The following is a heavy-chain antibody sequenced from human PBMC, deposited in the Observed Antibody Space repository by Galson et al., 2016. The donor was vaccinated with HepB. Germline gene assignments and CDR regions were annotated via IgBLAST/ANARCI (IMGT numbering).Heavy chain of an antibody. D-gene: IGHD3-3*01. CDR1: GDTFSSYA. Sequence: SVKVSCKASGDTFSSYAFSWVRQAPGQGLEWMGGIIAMFGTAKYAQKLQGRVSITADDTTSTVYMELTSLRSEDTAKYYCARDIRRVRTVYGLGVWGQGTTVIVSS. CDR3: ARDIRRVRTVYGLGV. CDR2: IIAMFGTA. V-gene: IGHV1-69*13. J-gene: IGHJ6*02.